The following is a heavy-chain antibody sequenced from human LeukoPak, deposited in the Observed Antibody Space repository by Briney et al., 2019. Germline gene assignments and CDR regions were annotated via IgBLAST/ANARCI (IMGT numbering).Heavy chain of an antibody. CDR2: IRYDGSNK. CDR1: GFTFSSYG. CDR3: AKALFGYSYGYVFDY. D-gene: IGHD5-18*01. J-gene: IGHJ4*02. Sequence: GGSLRLSCAASGFTFSSYGMHWVRQAPGKGLEWVAFIRYDGSNKYYADSVKGRFTISRDNSKNTLYLRMNSLRAEDTAVYYCAKALFGYSYGYVFDYWGQGTLVTVSS. V-gene: IGHV3-30*02.